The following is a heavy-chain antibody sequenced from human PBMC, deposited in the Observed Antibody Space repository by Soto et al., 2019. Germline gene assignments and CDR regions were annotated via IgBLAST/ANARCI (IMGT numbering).Heavy chain of an antibody. J-gene: IGHJ6*02. Sequence: LRLSCAASGFTVSSNYMSWVRQAPGKGLEWVSVIYSGGSTYYADSVKGRFTISRDNSKNTLYLQMNSLRAEDTAVYYCARHGSGSYSRRYYYGMDVWGQGTTVTVSS. CDR2: IYSGGST. CDR1: GFTVSSNY. CDR3: ARHGSGSYSRRYYYGMDV. V-gene: IGHV3-53*01. D-gene: IGHD3-10*01.